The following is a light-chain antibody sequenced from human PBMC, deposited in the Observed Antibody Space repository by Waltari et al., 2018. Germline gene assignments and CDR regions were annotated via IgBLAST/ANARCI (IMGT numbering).Light chain of an antibody. CDR2: WAS. CDR1: PGVLCSSNNKHF. J-gene: IGKJ1*01. CDR3: HQYFKSPWT. V-gene: IGKV4-1*01. Sequence: IVMTQSPDFLAGSWSERAPLHCKASPGVLCSSNNKHFVAWHQQKPGRPPKLLIYWASTRDSGVPARVSASGSGTNFTLPSSSLQAEDVAVYYCHQYFKSPWTFGRGTQVEIK.